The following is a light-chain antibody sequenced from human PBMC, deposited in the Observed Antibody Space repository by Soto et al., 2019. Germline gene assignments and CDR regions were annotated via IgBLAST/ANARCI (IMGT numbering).Light chain of an antibody. CDR2: AAS. CDR3: PQDYDYPYT. CDR1: QGIRDD. V-gene: IGKV1-6*01. J-gene: IGKJ2*01. Sequence: AIQMTQSPSSLSASVGDRVTITCRASQGIRDDLGWYQQKPGKAPKLLIYAASSLQSGVPSRFSGSGSGTDFTLIISSLQPEDFATYYCPQDYDYPYTFGQGTKVDIK.